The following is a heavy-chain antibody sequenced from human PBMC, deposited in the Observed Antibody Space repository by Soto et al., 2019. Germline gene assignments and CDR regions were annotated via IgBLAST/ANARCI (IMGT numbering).Heavy chain of an antibody. D-gene: IGHD5-12*01. J-gene: IGHJ4*02. CDR3: TKNSAYALDY. CDR1: GGSVSNNNW. CDR2: IHHSGGT. V-gene: IGHV4-4*02. Sequence: QVQLQESGPGLVKPSGTLSLSCAVSGGSVSNNNWWSWVRQSPGNGLEWIGEIHHSGGTSYNPSLESRATLSVDKSKIESSLRLNYVTAADTAVYYCTKNSAYALDYWGLGILVTVSS.